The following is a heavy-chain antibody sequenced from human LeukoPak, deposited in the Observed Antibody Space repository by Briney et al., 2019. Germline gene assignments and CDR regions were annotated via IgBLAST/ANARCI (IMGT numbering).Heavy chain of an antibody. CDR1: GGSISSGSYY. CDR2: IYTSGST. CDR3: ARDAPTMIVVS. Sequence: SETLSLTCTVSGGSISSGSYYWSWIRQPAGKGLEWIGRIYTSGSTNYNPSLKSRVTISVDTSKNQFSLKLSSVTAADTAVYYCARDAPTMIVVSWGQGTLVTVSS. D-gene: IGHD3-22*01. J-gene: IGHJ4*02. V-gene: IGHV4-61*02.